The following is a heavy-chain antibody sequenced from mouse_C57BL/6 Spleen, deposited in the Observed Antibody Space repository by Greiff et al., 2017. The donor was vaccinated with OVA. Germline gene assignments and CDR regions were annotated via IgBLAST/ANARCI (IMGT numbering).Heavy chain of an antibody. Sequence: VMLVESGPGLVAPSQSLSITCTVSGFSLTSYGVHWVRQPPGKGLEWLVVIWSDGSTTYNSALKSRLSISKDNSKSQVFLKMNSLQTDDTAMYYCARQIYDGHYYAMDYWGQGTSVTVSS. J-gene: IGHJ4*01. CDR3: ARQIYDGHYYAMDY. D-gene: IGHD2-3*01. V-gene: IGHV2-6-1*01. CDR2: IWSDGST. CDR1: GFSLTSYG.